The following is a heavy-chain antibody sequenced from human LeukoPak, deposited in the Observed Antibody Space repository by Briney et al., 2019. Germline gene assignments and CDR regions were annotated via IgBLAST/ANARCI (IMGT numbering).Heavy chain of an antibody. CDR1: GYTFTSYY. D-gene: IGHD3-10*01. V-gene: IGHV1-46*01. Sequence: ASVKVSCKASGYTFTSYYMHWVRQAPGQGLEWMGIINPSGGSPSYAQKFQGRVTMTRDTSTSTVYMELSSLRSEDTAVYYCARSRGKGVRPLAPLDYGRKGTLVTVSS. J-gene: IGHJ4*02. CDR2: INPSGGSP. CDR3: ARSRGKGVRPLAPLDY.